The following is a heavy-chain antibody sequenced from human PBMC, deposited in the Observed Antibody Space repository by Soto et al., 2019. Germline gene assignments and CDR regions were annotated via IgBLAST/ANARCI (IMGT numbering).Heavy chain of an antibody. CDR1: GFTFSSYW. CDR2: IKQEGREK. V-gene: IGHV3-7*01. CDR3: ARAYGSGSLSGY. Sequence: EVQLVESGGGLVQPGGSLGLSCAASGFTFSSYWMSWVRQAPGKGLEGVANIKQEGREKYNVDFVKGRFTLSRDNAKNSLYLQMNSLRVEDTAVYYCARAYGSGSLSGYWGQGTLVTVSS. D-gene: IGHD3-10*01. J-gene: IGHJ4*02.